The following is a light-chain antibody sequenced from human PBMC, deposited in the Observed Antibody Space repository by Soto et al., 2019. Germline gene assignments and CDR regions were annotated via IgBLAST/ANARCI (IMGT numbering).Light chain of an antibody. J-gene: IGKJ3*01. CDR3: QQYNNYSFN. CDR1: QTLNGW. CDR2: KAS. Sequence: IPLTQSPSTLSASAGDRVTITCRVSQTLNGWLAWYQHKPGNAPKLLIFKASNLQSGVPSRFSGSGSGTEFTITISSLQPDDSATYYCQQYNNYSFNFGPGTKVEIK. V-gene: IGKV1-5*03.